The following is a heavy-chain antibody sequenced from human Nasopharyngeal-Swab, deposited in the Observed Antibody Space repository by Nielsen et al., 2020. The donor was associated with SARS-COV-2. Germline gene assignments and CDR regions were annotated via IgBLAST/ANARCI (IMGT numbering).Heavy chain of an antibody. CDR1: GYNFATYW. CDR2: IYPGDSAT. J-gene: IGHJ3*02. V-gene: IGHV5-51*01. Sequence: GESLKIPCHASGYNFATYWIGLVRQMPGEGQRWLGLIYPGDSATRYSPSLQGQVTISAARSITTAYLQWSSLNASDTAMYYCSRLTMRAASGRGAFDIWGQGTMVTVSS. D-gene: IGHD6-13*01. CDR3: SRLTMRAASGRGAFDI.